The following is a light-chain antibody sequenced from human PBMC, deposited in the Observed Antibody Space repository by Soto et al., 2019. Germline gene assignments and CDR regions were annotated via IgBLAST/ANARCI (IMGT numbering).Light chain of an antibody. J-gene: IGKJ1*01. CDR2: AAS. CDR1: QSVNSN. Sequence: EIGMPQSPATLSLSPGERALLACRASQSVNSNLAWYQKKPGQAPRILIYAASTRATGVPARLSGSGACRAYITTIISRLYGEDSAYYCQQYNYSPLQTFGQGTKVEI. V-gene: IGKV3-15*01. CDR3: QQYNYSPLQT.